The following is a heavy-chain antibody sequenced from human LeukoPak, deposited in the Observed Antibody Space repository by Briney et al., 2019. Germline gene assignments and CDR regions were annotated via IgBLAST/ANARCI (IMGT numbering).Heavy chain of an antibody. D-gene: IGHD6-19*01. J-gene: IGHJ4*02. CDR2: INHSGST. Sequence: SETLSPTCAVYGGSFSGYYWSWIRQPPGKGLEWIGEINHSGSTNYNPSLKSRVTISVDTSKKQFSLKLSSVTAEDTAVYYCARGGAARPAIAVAGRAKKNQFDYWGQGTLVTVSS. V-gene: IGHV4-34*01. CDR1: GGSFSGYY. CDR3: ARGGAARPAIAVAGRAKKNQFDY.